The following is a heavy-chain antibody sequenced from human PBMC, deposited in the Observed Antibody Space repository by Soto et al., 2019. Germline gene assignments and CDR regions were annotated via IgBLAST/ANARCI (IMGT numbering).Heavy chain of an antibody. CDR3: ARDPQLVFYFDY. Sequence: GGSLRLSCAASGFTFSSYGMHWVRQAPGKGPEWVAVIWYDGSNKYYADSVKGRFTISRDNSKNTLYLQMNSLRAEDTAVYYCARDPQLVFYFDYWGQGTLVTVSS. CDR2: IWYDGSNK. D-gene: IGHD6-6*01. V-gene: IGHV3-33*01. CDR1: GFTFSSYG. J-gene: IGHJ4*02.